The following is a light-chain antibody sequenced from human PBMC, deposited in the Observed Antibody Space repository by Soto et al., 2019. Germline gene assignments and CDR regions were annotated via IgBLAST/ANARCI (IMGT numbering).Light chain of an antibody. CDR1: QSISTW. Sequence: DIHMTQSPSTVSASVVDFVTITFLASQSISTWLAWYQQKPGKAPNLLIYDASTLESGGPSGFSGSGSGTDFTLTISSLQPEDFATYYCLQDYNYPWTFGQGTKVDIK. V-gene: IGKV1-5*01. J-gene: IGKJ1*01. CDR3: LQDYNYPWT. CDR2: DAS.